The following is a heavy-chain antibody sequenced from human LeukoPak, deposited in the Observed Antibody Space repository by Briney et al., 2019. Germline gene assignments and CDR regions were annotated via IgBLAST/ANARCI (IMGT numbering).Heavy chain of an antibody. D-gene: IGHD3-10*01. CDR3: ARERSMVRGISWFDP. V-gene: IGHV4-34*01. Sequence: SETLSLTCAVYGGSFSGYYWSWIRQPPGKGLEWIGEINHSGSTNYNPSLKSRVTISVDTSKNQFSLKVTSVTAADTAVYYCARERSMVRGISWFDPWGQGTLVTVSS. CDR1: GGSFSGYY. J-gene: IGHJ5*02. CDR2: INHSGST.